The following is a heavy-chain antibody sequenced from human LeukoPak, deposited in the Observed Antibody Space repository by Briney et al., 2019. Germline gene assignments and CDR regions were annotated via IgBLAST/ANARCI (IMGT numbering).Heavy chain of an antibody. V-gene: IGHV1-69*02. D-gene: IGHD3-22*01. CDR3: ARGGYYDSSGYLDAFDI. CDR1: GGTFSSYT. Sequence: SVKVSCKASGGTFSSYTISWVRQAPGQGLEWMGRIIPILGIANYAQKFQGRVTITADKSTSTDYMELSSLRSEDTAVYYCARGGYYDSSGYLDAFDIWGQGTMVTVSS. J-gene: IGHJ3*02. CDR2: IIPILGIA.